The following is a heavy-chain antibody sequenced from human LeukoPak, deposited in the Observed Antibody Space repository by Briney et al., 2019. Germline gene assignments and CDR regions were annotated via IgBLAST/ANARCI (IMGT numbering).Heavy chain of an antibody. Sequence: SETLSLTCTVSGGSISSHYWSWIRQPPGKGLEWIGYIYYSVRTSYNPSLKSRVTISVDMPNNQFSLKMSSVTAADTAVYYCARTGDGYNYYNYYYMDVWGKGTTVTVTS. D-gene: IGHD5-24*01. CDR2: IYYSVRT. V-gene: IGHV4-59*11. J-gene: IGHJ6*03. CDR1: GGSISSHY. CDR3: ARTGDGYNYYNYYYMDV.